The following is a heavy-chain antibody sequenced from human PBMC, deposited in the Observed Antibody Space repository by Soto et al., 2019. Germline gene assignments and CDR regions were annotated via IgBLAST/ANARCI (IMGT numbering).Heavy chain of an antibody. J-gene: IGHJ6*03. V-gene: IGHV4-59*08. Sequence: PSETLSFTCTVSGGSISSYYWSWIRQPPGKGLEWIGYIYYSGSTNYNPSLKSRVTISVDTSKNQFSLKLSSVTAADTAVYYCARGMVGELLTPYYYMDVWGKGTTVTVSS. CDR2: IYYSGST. D-gene: IGHD3-10*02. CDR1: GGSISSYY. CDR3: ARGMVGELLTPYYYMDV.